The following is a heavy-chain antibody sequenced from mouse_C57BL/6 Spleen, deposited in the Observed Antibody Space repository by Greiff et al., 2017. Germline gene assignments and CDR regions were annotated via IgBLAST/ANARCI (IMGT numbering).Heavy chain of an antibody. V-gene: IGHV1-64*01. CDR2: IHPNSGST. J-gene: IGHJ4*01. CDR1: GYTFTSYW. D-gene: IGHD1-1*01. CDR3: AKGGYGGSLDAMDY. Sequence: QVQLQQSGAELVKPGASVKLSCKASGYTFTSYWMHWVKQRPGQGLEWIGMIHPNSGSTNYTEQFKSKGTLTVDKSSSKAYMQLSRLTSEDSAVYYCAKGGYGGSLDAMDYWGQGTSVTVSS.